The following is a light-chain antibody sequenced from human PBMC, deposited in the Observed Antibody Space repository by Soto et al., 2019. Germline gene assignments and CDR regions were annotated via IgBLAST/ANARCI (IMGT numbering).Light chain of an antibody. CDR1: SSDVGSYNL. J-gene: IGLJ2*01. Sequence: ALTQPASVSGSPGQSITISCTGTSSDVGSYNLVSWYQQHPGKAPKLMIYEVSKRPSGVSNRFSGSKSGNTASLTISGLQAEYEADYYCCSYAGSSTFVVFGGGTKVPS. V-gene: IGLV2-23*02. CDR3: CSYAGSSTFVV. CDR2: EVS.